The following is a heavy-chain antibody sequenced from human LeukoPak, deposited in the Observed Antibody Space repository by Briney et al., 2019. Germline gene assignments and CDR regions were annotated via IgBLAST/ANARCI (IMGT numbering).Heavy chain of an antibody. J-gene: IGHJ4*02. V-gene: IGHV1-2*02. Sequence: ASVTVSCKASGYTFTVYYMHWVRQAPGQGLEWMGWINPNSGGTNYAQKFQDRVTMTRDTSISTAYMELSGLRSDDTAVYYCARERRYSRSASYFDYWGQGTLVTVSS. CDR1: GYTFTVYY. CDR2: INPNSGGT. D-gene: IGHD6-6*01. CDR3: ARERRYSRSASYFDY.